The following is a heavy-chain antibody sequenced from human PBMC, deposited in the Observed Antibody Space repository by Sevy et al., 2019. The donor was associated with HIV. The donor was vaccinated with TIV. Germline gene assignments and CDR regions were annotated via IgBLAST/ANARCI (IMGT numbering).Heavy chain of an antibody. V-gene: IGHV3-49*03. D-gene: IGHD5-12*01. Sequence: GGSLRLSCTSSGFTFGDYAMSWFRQAPGKGLEWVAFIRRNSHEPNGGTTEYAASVKGRFTISRDDSKSIAYLQMNSLKTEDTAVYYRTRPLATADTPEYFFDYWGQGILVTVSS. CDR3: TRPLATADTPEYFFDY. J-gene: IGHJ4*02. CDR2: IRRNSHEPNGGTT. CDR1: GFTFGDYA.